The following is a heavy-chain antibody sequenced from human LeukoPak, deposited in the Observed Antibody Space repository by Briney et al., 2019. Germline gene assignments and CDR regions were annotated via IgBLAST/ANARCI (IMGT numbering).Heavy chain of an antibody. CDR1: GGSISSGSYY. Sequence: PSETLSLTYTVSGGSISSGSYYWSWIRQPAGKGLGWIGRIYTSGSTNYNPSLKSRVTISVDTSKNQFSLKLSSVTAADTAVYYCARGSAEFDYWGQGTLVTVSS. J-gene: IGHJ4*02. CDR2: IYTSGST. V-gene: IGHV4-61*02. D-gene: IGHD6-13*01. CDR3: ARGSAEFDY.